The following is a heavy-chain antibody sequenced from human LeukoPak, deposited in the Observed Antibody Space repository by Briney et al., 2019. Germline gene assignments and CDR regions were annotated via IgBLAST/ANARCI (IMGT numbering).Heavy chain of an antibody. CDR2: IWYDGSDK. Sequence: GSLRLSCAASGFTFRSYDMHWVRQAPGEGLEWVAVIWYDGSDKYYADSVKGRFTISRDNSKNTLYLQMNSLRAEDTAVYYCARGYEYSSSSLDYWGQGTLVTVSS. CDR3: ARGYEYSSSSLDY. D-gene: IGHD6-6*01. CDR1: GFTFRSYD. V-gene: IGHV3-33*01. J-gene: IGHJ4*02.